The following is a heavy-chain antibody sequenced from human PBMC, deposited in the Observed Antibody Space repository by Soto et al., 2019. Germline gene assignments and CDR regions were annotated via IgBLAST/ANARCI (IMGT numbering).Heavy chain of an antibody. J-gene: IGHJ5*02. V-gene: IGHV6-1*01. Sequence: SQTLSLTCAISGDSVSSNSAAWNWIRQSPSRGLEWLGRTYYRSKWYNDYAVSVKSRITINPDTSKNQFSLRLNSVTPEDTAVYYCARAARAVVGATDWFDPWGQGTLVTVSS. D-gene: IGHD1-26*01. CDR1: GDSVSSNSAA. CDR3: ARAARAVVGATDWFDP. CDR2: TYYRSKWYN.